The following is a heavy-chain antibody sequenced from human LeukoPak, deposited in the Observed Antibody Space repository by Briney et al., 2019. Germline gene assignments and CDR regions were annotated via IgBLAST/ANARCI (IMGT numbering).Heavy chain of an antibody. CDR3: ARGHSGVGFDP. CDR2: INHSGST. V-gene: IGHV4-34*01. D-gene: IGHD5-12*01. CDR1: GGSFSGYY. Sequence: NPSETLSLTCAVYGGSFSGYYWSWIRQPPGKGLEWIGEINHSGSTNYNPSLKSRVTISVDTSKNQFSLKVSSVTAADTAVYYCARGHSGVGFDPWGRGTLVTVSS. J-gene: IGHJ5*02.